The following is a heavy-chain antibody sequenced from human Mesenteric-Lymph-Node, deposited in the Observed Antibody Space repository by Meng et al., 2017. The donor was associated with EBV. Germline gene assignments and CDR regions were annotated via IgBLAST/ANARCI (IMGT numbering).Heavy chain of an antibody. Sequence: VQLQGSGPGLVKPSEPLSLTFTVSGDSVSSTRCYWSWIRQPPGRGLEWIGYIFNSGSTNYNPSLRSRATISVDTSRNQFSLTLNSVTAADTAVYYCARVSGPYYSPWFDPWGQGSLVTVSS. J-gene: IGHJ5*02. CDR3: ARVSGPYYSPWFDP. CDR1: GDSVSSTRCY. V-gene: IGHV4-61*01. D-gene: IGHD2/OR15-2a*01. CDR2: IFNSGST.